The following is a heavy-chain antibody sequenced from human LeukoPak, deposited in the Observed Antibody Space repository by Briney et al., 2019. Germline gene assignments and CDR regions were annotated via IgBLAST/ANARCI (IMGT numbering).Heavy chain of an antibody. V-gene: IGHV3-23*01. CDR3: AKDGSRYGDYTPRD. D-gene: IGHD4-17*01. Sequence: GGSLRLSCAASGFTFSSYAMSWVRQAPGKGLEWVSAISGSGGSTYYADSVKGRFTISRDNSKNTLYLQMNSLRAEDTAVYYCAKDGSRYGDYTPRDWGQGTLVTVSS. J-gene: IGHJ4*02. CDR1: GFTFSSYA. CDR2: ISGSGGST.